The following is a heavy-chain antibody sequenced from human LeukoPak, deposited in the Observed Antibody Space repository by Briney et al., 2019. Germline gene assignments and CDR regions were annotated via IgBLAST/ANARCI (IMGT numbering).Heavy chain of an antibody. V-gene: IGHV4-59*01. J-gene: IGHJ5*02. CDR3: ARGTPPLSGWPDR. Sequence: SETLSLTCIVAGCSISPFYWSWIRQAPGKAPEWIGFIYYTGSTNYNPSLMGRVTISLDTSENHFSLKVTSLTAADTAVYYCARGTPPLSGWPDRWGPGTLVIVSS. CDR2: IYYTGST. CDR1: GCSISPFY. D-gene: IGHD6-19*01.